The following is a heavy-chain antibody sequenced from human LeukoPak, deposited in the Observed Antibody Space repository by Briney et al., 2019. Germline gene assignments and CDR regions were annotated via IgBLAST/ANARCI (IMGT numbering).Heavy chain of an antibody. CDR3: ARVVLRYFDWLSSSDY. D-gene: IGHD3-9*01. Sequence: ASVKVSCQASGYTFTGYYMHWVRQAPGQGLEWMGWINPNSGGTNYAQKFQGRVTMTRDTSISTAYMELSRLRSDDTAVYYCARVVLRYFDWLSSSDYWGQGTLVTVSS. CDR1: GYTFTGYY. J-gene: IGHJ4*02. CDR2: INPNSGGT. V-gene: IGHV1-2*02.